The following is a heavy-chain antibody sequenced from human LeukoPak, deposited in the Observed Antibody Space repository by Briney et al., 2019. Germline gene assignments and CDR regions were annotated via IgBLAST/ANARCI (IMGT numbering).Heavy chain of an antibody. V-gene: IGHV3-30*02. J-gene: IGHJ6*03. CDR2: VRYDETNK. CDR1: GSTFDNYG. Sequence: GGTLRLSCAASGSTFDNYGMHWVRQAPGKGLEWVAFVRYDETNKYYADSVKGRFTISRDNSKNTLYLQMNSLRVEDTAIYYCAKTHGPYCSGGTCLGHYYYMDVWGKGTTVTVSS. D-gene: IGHD2-15*01. CDR3: AKTHGPYCSGGTCLGHYYYMDV.